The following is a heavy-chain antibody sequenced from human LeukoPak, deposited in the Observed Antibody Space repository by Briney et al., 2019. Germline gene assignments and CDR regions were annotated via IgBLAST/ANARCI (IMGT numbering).Heavy chain of an antibody. CDR2: DSAYKADT. D-gene: IGHD3-10*01. V-gene: IGHV1-18*01. Sequence: ASVKVSCRASTYNIGSFGFNWVRQAPGQGLEWMGGDSAYKADTNYAQKFQGRVTITNDTTTSTDYMDLRSLTSDDTAVYYCARGGDYCSGSFPDYWGQGTLVTVSS. CDR1: TYNIGSFG. J-gene: IGHJ4*02. CDR3: ARGGDYCSGSFPDY.